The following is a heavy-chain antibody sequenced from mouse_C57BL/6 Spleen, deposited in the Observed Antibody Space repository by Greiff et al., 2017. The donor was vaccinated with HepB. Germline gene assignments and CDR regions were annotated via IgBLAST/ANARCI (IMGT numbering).Heavy chain of an antibody. CDR2: IYPGSGST. Sequence: VQLQQPGAELVKPGASVKMSCKASGYTFTSYWITWVKQRPGQGLEWIGDIYPGSGSTNYNEKFKSKATLTVDTSSSTAYMQLSSLTSEDSAVYYCARSALSYYDPYAMDYWGQGTSVTVSS. D-gene: IGHD2-4*01. CDR1: GYTFTSYW. CDR3: ARSALSYYDPYAMDY. V-gene: IGHV1-55*01. J-gene: IGHJ4*01.